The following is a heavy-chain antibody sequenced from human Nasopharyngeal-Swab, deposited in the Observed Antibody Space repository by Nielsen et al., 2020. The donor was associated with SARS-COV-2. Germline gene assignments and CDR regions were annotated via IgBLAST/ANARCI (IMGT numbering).Heavy chain of an antibody. J-gene: IGHJ3*01. CDR1: GFTFNDAW. CDR3: TTETYYYDSSGPDAFDV. V-gene: IGHV3-15*01. CDR2: IKSKTDGGTT. Sequence: GGSLRLSCAASGFTFNDAWMSWVRQAPGKGLEWVGRIKSKTDGGTTDYAAPVKGRFTISSDDSKNTLYLQMNSLKTEDTAVYFCTTETYYYDSSGPDAFDVWGQGTMVTVSS. D-gene: IGHD3-22*01.